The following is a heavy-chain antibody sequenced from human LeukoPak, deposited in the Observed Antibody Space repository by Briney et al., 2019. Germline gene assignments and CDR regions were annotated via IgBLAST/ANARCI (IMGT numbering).Heavy chain of an antibody. CDR2: INHSGST. Sequence: PSETLSLTCAVYGGSFSGYYWSWIRQPPGKGLEWIGEINHSGSTNYNPSLKSRVTISVDTSKNQFPLKLSSVTAADTAVYYCARTLGLSSTRSFDYWGQGTLVTVSS. V-gene: IGHV4-34*01. CDR3: ARTLGLSSTRSFDY. CDR1: GGSFSGYY. D-gene: IGHD6-13*01. J-gene: IGHJ4*02.